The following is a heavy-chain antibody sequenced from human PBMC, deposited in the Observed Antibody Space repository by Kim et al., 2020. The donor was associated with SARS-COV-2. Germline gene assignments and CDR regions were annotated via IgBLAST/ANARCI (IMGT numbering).Heavy chain of an antibody. Sequence: GGSLRLSCTASGFTFGDYAMSWVRQAPGKGLEWVGFIRSKAYGGTTEYAASVKGRFTISRDDSKSIAYLQMNSLKTEDTAVYYAAALGMDVWGQGTTVTVSS. J-gene: IGHJ6*02. CDR1: GFTFGDYA. V-gene: IGHV3-49*04. D-gene: IGHD6-13*01. CDR2: IRSKAYGGTT. CDR3: AALGMDV.